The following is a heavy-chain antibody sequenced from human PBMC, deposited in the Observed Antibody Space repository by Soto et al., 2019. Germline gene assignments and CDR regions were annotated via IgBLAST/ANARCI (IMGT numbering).Heavy chain of an antibody. CDR3: ARGTAEYDSSGYPLSA. D-gene: IGHD3-22*01. V-gene: IGHV3-21*01. CDR2: ISSSGTYI. CDR1: GFTFTGYS. J-gene: IGHJ1*01. Sequence: PGGSLRLSCAASGFTFTGYSMNWVRQAPGKGLEWVSSISSSGTYIYYADSVKGRFTISRDNAKNSLYLQMNSLRAEDKAVYYCARGTAEYDSSGYPLSAWGRGTLVTVSS.